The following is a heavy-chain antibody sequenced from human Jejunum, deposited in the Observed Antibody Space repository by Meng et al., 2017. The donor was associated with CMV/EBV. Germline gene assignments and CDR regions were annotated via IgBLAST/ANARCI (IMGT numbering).Heavy chain of an antibody. V-gene: IGHV3-21*04. J-gene: IGHJ4*02. Sequence: LRISCGASGFRFGRHSVSWVRPSPGNGLECVYCIRSGSSVKGRFIISRDNYNSVFWLQMNGLRPEDTALYYCATAGSRVGDTNANEFWGQGTLVTVSS. D-gene: IGHD1-26*01. CDR3: ATAGSRVGDTNANEF. CDR1: GFRFGRHS. CDR2: IRSGS.